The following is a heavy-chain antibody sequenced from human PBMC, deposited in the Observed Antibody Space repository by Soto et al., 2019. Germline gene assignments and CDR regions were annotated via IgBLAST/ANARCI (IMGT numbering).Heavy chain of an antibody. V-gene: IGHV4-59*01. J-gene: IGHJ6*02. Sequence: PSETLSLTCTVSYGSITSSYWSWIRRPPGKGLEWVAYIYDTGISGYTPSTSYNPSLKSRVTMSVDTSKSQFSLKLTSVTAADTAVYYCARGEDAFFYYGLDVWGQGITVTVSS. CDR3: ARGEDAFFYYGLDV. CDR1: YGSITSSY. CDR2: IYDTGISGYTPST.